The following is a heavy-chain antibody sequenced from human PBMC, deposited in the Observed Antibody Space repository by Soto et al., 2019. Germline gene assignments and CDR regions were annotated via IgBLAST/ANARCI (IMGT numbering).Heavy chain of an antibody. V-gene: IGHV1-69*02. CDR3: ARSPSGDYYYYYMDV. D-gene: IGHD1-26*01. J-gene: IGHJ6*03. Sequence: GASVKVSCKASGGTFSSYTISWVRQAPGQGLEWMRRIIPILGIANYAQKFQGRVTITADKSTSTAYMELSSLRSEDTAVYYCARSPSGDYYYYYMDVWGKGTTVTVSS. CDR2: IIPILGIA. CDR1: GGTFSSYT.